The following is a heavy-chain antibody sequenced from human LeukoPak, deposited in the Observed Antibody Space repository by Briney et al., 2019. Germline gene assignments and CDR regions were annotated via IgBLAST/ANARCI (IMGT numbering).Heavy chain of an antibody. CDR2: ISNDGGGT. CDR3: AKGSSGYFADL. CDR1: GLTFNNYG. J-gene: IGHJ5*02. D-gene: IGHD3-22*01. V-gene: IGHV3-23*01. Sequence: GGSLRLSCAASGLTFNNYGPISVRQAPGEGLEWVAAISNDGGGTMYAGFVEGRFTISRDNSKKTLFLQMNSLRAEDTALYYCAKGSSGYFADLWGQGTLVAVSS.